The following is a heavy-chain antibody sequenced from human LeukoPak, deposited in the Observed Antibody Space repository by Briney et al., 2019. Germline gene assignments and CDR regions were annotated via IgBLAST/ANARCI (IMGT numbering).Heavy chain of an antibody. Sequence: GGSLRLSCAASGFTFSTYEMNWGRQAPGKGLEWVSYISSSGSIIYYADSVKGRFTISRDNAKNSLYLQMNSLRAEDTAVYYCARGVWYDSSGYLDYWGQGTLVTVSS. J-gene: IGHJ4*02. CDR3: ARGVWYDSSGYLDY. V-gene: IGHV3-48*03. CDR2: ISSSGSII. D-gene: IGHD3-22*01. CDR1: GFTFSTYE.